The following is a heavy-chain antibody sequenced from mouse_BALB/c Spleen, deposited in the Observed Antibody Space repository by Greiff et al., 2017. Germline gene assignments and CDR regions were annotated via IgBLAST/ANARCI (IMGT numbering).Heavy chain of an antibody. V-gene: IGHV5-6-3*01. D-gene: IGHD1-2*01. Sequence: EVQLVESGGGLVQPGGSLKLSCAASGFTFSSYGMSWVRQTPDKRLELVATINSNGGSTYYPDSVKGRFTISRDNAKNTLYLQMSSLKSEDTAMYYCARDLPATSFDYWGQGTTHTVSS. CDR1: GFTFSSYG. CDR2: INSNGGST. CDR3: ARDLPATSFDY. J-gene: IGHJ2*01.